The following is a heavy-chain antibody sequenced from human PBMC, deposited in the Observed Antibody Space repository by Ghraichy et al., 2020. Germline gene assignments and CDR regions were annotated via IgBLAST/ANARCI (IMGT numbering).Heavy chain of an antibody. D-gene: IGHD4-23*01. CDR2: ISSSSSYI. CDR3: ARGLMGYYGGNSYYYGMDV. CDR1: GFTFSSYS. Sequence: GGSLRLSCAASGFTFSSYSMNWVRQAPGKGLEWVSSISSSSSYIYYADSVKGRFTISRDNAKNSLYLQMNSLRAEDTAVYYCARGLMGYYGGNSYYYGMDVWGQGTTVTVSS. J-gene: IGHJ6*02. V-gene: IGHV3-21*01.